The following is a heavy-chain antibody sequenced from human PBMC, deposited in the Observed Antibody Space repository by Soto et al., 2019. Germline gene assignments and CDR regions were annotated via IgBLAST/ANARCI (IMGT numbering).Heavy chain of an antibody. CDR2: ISGSGGST. V-gene: IGHV3-23*01. D-gene: IGHD2-15*01. Sequence: GGALRLSCAASGFIFSSYAMSWVRQAPGKGLEWVSAISGSGGSTYYADSVKVRFTISRDNSKNTLYLQMNSLRAEDTAVYYCAKSYVVVAANDYWGQGTLVTVSS. J-gene: IGHJ4*02. CDR3: AKSYVVVAANDY. CDR1: GFIFSSYA.